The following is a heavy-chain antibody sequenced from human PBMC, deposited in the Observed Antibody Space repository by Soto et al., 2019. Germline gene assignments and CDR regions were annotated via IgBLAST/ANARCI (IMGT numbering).Heavy chain of an antibody. V-gene: IGHV3-30-3*02. Sequence: GGSLRLSCAASGFTFSSYAMHWVRQAPGKGLEWVAVISYDGSNKYYADSVKGRFTISRDNSKNTLYLQMNSLRAEDTAVYYYAQGFGKYWAFDTWGEGNL. CDR1: GFTFSSYA. CDR3: AQGFGKYWAFDT. D-gene: IGHD2-8*02. CDR2: ISYDGSNK. J-gene: IGHJ4*02.